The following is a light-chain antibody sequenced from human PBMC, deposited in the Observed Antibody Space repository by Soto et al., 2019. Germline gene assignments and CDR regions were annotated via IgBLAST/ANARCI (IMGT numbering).Light chain of an antibody. V-gene: IGKV3-20*01. CDR2: GAS. J-gene: IGKJ1*01. CDR3: QQCGSSRWT. CDR1: QSVSSSY. Sequence: EIVLTQSPGTLSLSPGERATLSCRASQSVSSSYLAWYQQNRGQAPRLLIYGASSRAPGIPDRFGGSGSGTDFTLTISRLEPEDFAVYYCQQCGSSRWTFGQGTKVDIK.